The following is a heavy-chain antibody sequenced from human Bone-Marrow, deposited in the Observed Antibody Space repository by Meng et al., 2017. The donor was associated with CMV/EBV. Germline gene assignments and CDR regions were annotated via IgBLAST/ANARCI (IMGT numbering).Heavy chain of an antibody. Sequence: FSSYSRNWVRQDPGKGLEWVSSISSSSSYIYYADSVKGRFTISRDNAKNSLYLQMNSLRAEDTAVYYCARDLPNGYCSSTSCTPGFDYWGQGTLVTVSS. D-gene: IGHD2-2*03. CDR2: ISSSSSYI. CDR3: ARDLPNGYCSSTSCTPGFDY. CDR1: FSSYS. J-gene: IGHJ4*02. V-gene: IGHV3-21*01.